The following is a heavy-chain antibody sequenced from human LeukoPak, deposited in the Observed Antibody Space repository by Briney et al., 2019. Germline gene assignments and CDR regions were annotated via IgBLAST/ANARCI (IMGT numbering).Heavy chain of an antibody. Sequence: PGGSLRLSCAASGFTFSNYALSWVRQAPGKGLEWMTIIWYDGSNKYYADSVKGRFTISRDNSKNTLYLQMNSPRAEDTAVYYCARDGGATGDLDYWGQGTLVTVSS. V-gene: IGHV3-33*08. CDR2: IWYDGSNK. CDR3: ARDGGATGDLDY. J-gene: IGHJ4*02. D-gene: IGHD4-17*01. CDR1: GFTFSNYA.